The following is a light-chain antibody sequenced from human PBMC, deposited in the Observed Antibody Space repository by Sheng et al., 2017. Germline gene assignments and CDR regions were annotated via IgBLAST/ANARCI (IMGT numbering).Light chain of an antibody. V-gene: IGLV2-8*01. CDR3: TSYAGNNNYVV. Sequence: QSALTQPPSASGSPGQSVTISCTGTSSDVGGYNYVSWYQQHPGKAPKLIIYEVSKWPSGVPDRFSGSKSGNTASLTVSGLQAEDEADYYCTSYAGNNNYVVLGGGTKLTVL. CDR1: SSDVGGYNY. CDR2: EVS. J-gene: IGLJ2*01.